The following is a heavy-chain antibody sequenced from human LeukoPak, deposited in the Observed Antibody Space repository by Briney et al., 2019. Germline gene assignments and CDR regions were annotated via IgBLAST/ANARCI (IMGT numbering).Heavy chain of an antibody. CDR3: AKVWGGWVAFEY. J-gene: IGHJ4*01. V-gene: IGHV3-23*01. Sequence: PGGSLRLSCAASGFTFSNFAMSWVRQAPGKGLQWVSAISDSGGGTFYADSVKGRFTISRDNSKNTLYLQMNSLRAEDTAVYYCAKVWGGWVAFEYWGHGTLVTVSS. CDR1: GFTFSNFA. CDR2: ISDSGGGT. D-gene: IGHD3-3*01.